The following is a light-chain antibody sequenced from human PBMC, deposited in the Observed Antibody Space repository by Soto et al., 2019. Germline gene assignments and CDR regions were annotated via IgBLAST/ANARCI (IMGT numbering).Light chain of an antibody. CDR3: QQYDRAPYT. CDR2: AAS. J-gene: IGKJ2*01. CDR1: QAISTY. Sequence: DIQMTQSPSSLSASVGDRVTITCRASQAISTYLAWYQQKPGKVPSLLLYAASTLQAGVPSRFSGSRSGADFTLTISSLQPEDGATYYCQQYDRAPYTFGQGNKLEFK. V-gene: IGKV1-27*01.